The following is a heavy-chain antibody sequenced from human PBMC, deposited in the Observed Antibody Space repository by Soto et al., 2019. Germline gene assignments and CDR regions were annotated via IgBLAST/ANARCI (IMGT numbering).Heavy chain of an antibody. V-gene: IGHV1-18*01. J-gene: IGHJ4*02. CDR2: ISAYNGNT. Sequence: QVKLVQSGAEVKKPGASVKVSCKASGYTFTSYGISWVRQAPGQGLEWMGWISAYNGNTNYAQKRQGRVTMTTDTSTSTAYMELRSLRSDDTAVYYCARDYVDTAMVGVFDYWGQGTLVTVSS. CDR1: GYTFTSYG. D-gene: IGHD5-18*01. CDR3: ARDYVDTAMVGVFDY.